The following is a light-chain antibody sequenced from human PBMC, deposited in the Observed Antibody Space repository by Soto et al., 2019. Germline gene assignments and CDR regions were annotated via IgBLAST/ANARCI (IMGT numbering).Light chain of an antibody. V-gene: IGKV3-20*01. CDR2: GAS. CDR3: QRYVSSPVT. J-gene: IGKJ2*01. CDR1: QSVTSNY. Sequence: EVVLTQSPGTLSLSPGERATLSCRASQSVTSNYLAWYQQKPGQAPRLLIYGASSRATDIPDRFSGSGSGTDFTLTISRLEPEDFALYYCQRYVSSPVTFGQGTKLEIK.